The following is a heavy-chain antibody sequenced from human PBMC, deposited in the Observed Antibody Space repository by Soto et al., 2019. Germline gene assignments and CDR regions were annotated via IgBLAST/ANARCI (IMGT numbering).Heavy chain of an antibody. V-gene: IGHV3-73*01. J-gene: IGHJ6*02. CDR2: IRSKANSYAT. CDR1: GFTFSGSA. D-gene: IGHD3-10*01. Sequence: GGSLRLSCAASGFTFSGSAMHWVRQASGKGLEGVGRIRSKANSYATAYAASVKGRFTISRDDSKNTAYLQMNSLKTEDTAVYYCTTSSYYYGSGSYWDYYYGMDVWGQGTTVTVS. CDR3: TTSSYYYGSGSYWDYYYGMDV.